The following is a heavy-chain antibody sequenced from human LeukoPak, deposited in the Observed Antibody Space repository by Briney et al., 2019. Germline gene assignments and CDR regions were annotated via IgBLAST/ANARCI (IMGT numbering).Heavy chain of an antibody. D-gene: IGHD3-3*01. V-gene: IGHV3-7*01. CDR1: GFTFSSYW. CDR3: ARGYYDFWNGYYFDY. CDR2: IKPDGGQK. Sequence: GGSLRLSCAASGFTFSSYWMSWVRQAPGKGLEWVANIKPDGGQKYYGDSVQGRFTISRDNGKNSLFLQMNRLRAEDTAVYYCARGYYDFWNGYYFDYWGQGTLVTVSS. J-gene: IGHJ4*02.